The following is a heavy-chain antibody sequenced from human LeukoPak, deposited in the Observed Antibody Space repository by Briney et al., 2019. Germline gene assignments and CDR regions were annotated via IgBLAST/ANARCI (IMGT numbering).Heavy chain of an antibody. V-gene: IGHV1-2*02. CDR2: INPNSGGT. CDR1: GYTFTGYY. D-gene: IGHD3-22*01. CDR3: ATYYYDSSGSED. J-gene: IGHJ4*02. Sequence: ASVKVSFKASGYTFTGYYMHWVRQAPGQGLEWMGWINPNSGGTNYAQKFQGRVTMTRDTSISTAYMELSRLRSDDTAVYYCATYYYDSSGSEDWGQGTLVTASS.